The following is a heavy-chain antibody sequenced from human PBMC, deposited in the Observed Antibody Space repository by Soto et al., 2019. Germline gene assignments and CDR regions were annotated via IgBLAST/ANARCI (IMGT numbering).Heavy chain of an antibody. CDR1: GFILSSYW. V-gene: IGHV3-7*01. CDR2: IKPDGSGK. CDR3: ASNIFYDFWSGYYAFDM. Sequence: EVQLVESGGDFVQPGGSLRLSCVASGFILSSYWMSWVRQAPGKGLEWVANIKPDGSGKYYVDSVKGRFTISRDNAKNSLYLQMNSLRAEDTAVYYCASNIFYDFWSGYYAFDMWGRGTMVTVSS. J-gene: IGHJ3*02. D-gene: IGHD3-3*01.